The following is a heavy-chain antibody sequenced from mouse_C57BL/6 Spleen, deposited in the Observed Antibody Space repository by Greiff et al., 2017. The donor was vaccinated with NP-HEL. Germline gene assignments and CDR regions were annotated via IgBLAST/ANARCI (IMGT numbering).Heavy chain of an antibody. V-gene: IGHV5-9-1*02. D-gene: IGHD2-1*01. CDR2: ISSGGDYI. CDR3: TRFYYPYAMDY. J-gene: IGHJ4*01. CDR1: GFTFSSYA. Sequence: DVHLVESGEGLVKPGGSLKLSCAASGFTFSSYAMSWVRQTPEKRLEWVAYISSGGDYIYYADTVKGRFTISRDNARNTLYLQMSSLKSEDTAMYYCTRFYYPYAMDYWGQGTSVTVSS.